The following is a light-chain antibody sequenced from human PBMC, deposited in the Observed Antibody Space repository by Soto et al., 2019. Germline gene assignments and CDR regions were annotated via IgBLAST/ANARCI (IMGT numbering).Light chain of an antibody. CDR3: QQANSFPLT. J-gene: IGKJ4*01. V-gene: IGKV1-12*01. CDR2: EAS. CDR1: QSINTW. Sequence: DIQMTQSPSSVSASVGDRVTITCRASQSINTWLAWYQKKPGKAPELLIYEASSLHSGVPSRFSGSGSGTEFTLTISSLQPEDFAVYYCQQANSFPLTFGGGTKVEVQ.